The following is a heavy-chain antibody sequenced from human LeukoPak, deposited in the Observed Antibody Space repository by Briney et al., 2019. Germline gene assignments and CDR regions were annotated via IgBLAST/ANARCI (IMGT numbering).Heavy chain of an antibody. J-gene: IGHJ3*02. Sequence: PSETLSLTCTVSGGSISSSSGYWGWIRQPPGKGLEWIGNIYYSGSTYYNPSLKSRVTISVDTSKNQFFLRLSSVTAADTAVYYCARRKVAFDIWGQGTMVTVSS. V-gene: IGHV4-39*01. CDR1: GGSISSSSGY. CDR3: ARRKVAFDI. CDR2: IYYSGST.